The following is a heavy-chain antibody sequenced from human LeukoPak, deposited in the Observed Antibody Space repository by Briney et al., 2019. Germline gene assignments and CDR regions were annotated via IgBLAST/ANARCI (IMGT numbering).Heavy chain of an antibody. D-gene: IGHD3-22*01. V-gene: IGHV4-39*07. J-gene: IGHJ4*02. CDR3: ARGLYYYDSSGTDLFDY. Sequence: SETLSLTCTVSGGSISSSSYYWGWIRQPPGKGLEWIGSIYYSGSTYYNPSLKSRVTISVDTSKNQFSLKLSSVTAADTAVYYCARGLYYYDSSGTDLFDYWGRGTLVTVSS. CDR1: GGSISSSSYY. CDR2: IYYSGST.